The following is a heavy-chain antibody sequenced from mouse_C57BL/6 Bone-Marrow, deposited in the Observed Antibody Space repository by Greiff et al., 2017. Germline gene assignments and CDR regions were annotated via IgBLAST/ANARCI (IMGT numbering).Heavy chain of an antibody. J-gene: IGHJ1*03. D-gene: IGHD1-1*02. CDR3: TTTMGYGYLYFDV. V-gene: IGHV14-1*01. CDR2: IDPEDGDT. CDR1: GFNIKDYY. Sequence: VQLQQSGAELVRPGASVKLSCTASGFNIKDYYMHWVKQRPEQGLEWIGRIDPEDGDTEYAPKFQGKATMTADTSSNTAYLQLSSLTSEDTAVYYWTTTMGYGYLYFDVWGTGTTVTVSS.